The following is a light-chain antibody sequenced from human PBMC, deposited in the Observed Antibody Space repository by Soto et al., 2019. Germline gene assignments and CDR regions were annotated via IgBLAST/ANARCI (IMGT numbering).Light chain of an antibody. Sequence: QSVLTQPPSVSGAPGQRVTISCTGSSSNIRAGYHVHWYQQLPGTAPKLLIYGNSNRPSGVPDRFSGYKSGTSASLAITGLQAEDEADYYCQSYDSSLSGSVFGGGTQLTVL. J-gene: IGLJ7*01. CDR2: GNS. CDR1: SSNIRAGYH. V-gene: IGLV1-40*01. CDR3: QSYDSSLSGSV.